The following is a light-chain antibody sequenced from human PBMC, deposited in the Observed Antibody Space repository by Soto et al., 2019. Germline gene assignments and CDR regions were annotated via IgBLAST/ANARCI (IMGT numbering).Light chain of an antibody. V-gene: IGKV3-20*01. CDR3: QQYGSSGT. Sequence: EIVLTQSPGTLSLSPGERATLSCRASQSVSNKYLGWYQKRPGQAPRLLLYGASNRATGIPDWFSGRGSGTDFTLTSSRLEPEDFAVYHCQQYGSSGTFGQGTKVDIK. CDR1: QSVSNKY. CDR2: GAS. J-gene: IGKJ1*01.